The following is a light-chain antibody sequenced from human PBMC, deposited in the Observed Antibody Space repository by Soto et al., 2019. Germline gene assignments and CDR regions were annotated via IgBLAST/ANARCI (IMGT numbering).Light chain of an antibody. CDR1: QEISDW. J-gene: IGKJ1*01. CDR3: QQRT. V-gene: IGKV1-5*03. CDR2: KAS. Sequence: DTQLTQSPSTLSASIGDRVTITCRASQEISDWLAWYQQRPGEAPKLLIYKASTLQSGVPLRFSGSGSGTEFTLTISNLQPDDFATYYCQQRTFGQGTKVEIK.